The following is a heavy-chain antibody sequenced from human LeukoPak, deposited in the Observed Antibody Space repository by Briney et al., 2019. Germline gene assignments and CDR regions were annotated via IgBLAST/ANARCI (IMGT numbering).Heavy chain of an antibody. V-gene: IGHV4-34*01. CDR3: ARDWNRYAY. Sequence: PSETLSLTCAVYGGSFSGYYWTWIRQPPGKGLEWMGEIDHSGSTNYNPSLKSRVTISVDTSKNQFSLQLSSVTAADTAVYYCARDWNRYAYWGQGTLVTVSS. D-gene: IGHD1-1*01. CDR1: GGSFSGYY. CDR2: IDHSGST. J-gene: IGHJ4*02.